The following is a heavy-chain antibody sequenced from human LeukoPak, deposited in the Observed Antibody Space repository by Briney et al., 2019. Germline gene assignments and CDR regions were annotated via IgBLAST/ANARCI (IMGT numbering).Heavy chain of an antibody. CDR2: IYYSGST. J-gene: IGHJ3*02. V-gene: IGHV4-59*01. CDR1: GGSISSYY. CDR3: ARIQLLAAFDI. D-gene: IGHD3-10*01. Sequence: SETLSLTCTVSGGSISSYYWSWIRQPPGKGLEWIGYIYYSGSTNYNPSLKSRVTISVDTSKNQFSLKLSSVTAADTAVYYCARIQLLAAFDIWGQGNNGHRLF.